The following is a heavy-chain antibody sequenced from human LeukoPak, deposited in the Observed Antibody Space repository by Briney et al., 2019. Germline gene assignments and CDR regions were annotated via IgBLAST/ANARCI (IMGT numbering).Heavy chain of an antibody. CDR2: IYHSGSI. V-gene: IGHV4-4*02. CDR3: ARSLAAAGKGENDAFDI. D-gene: IGHD6-13*01. CDR1: GGSISSSNW. Sequence: SETLSLTCAVSGGSISSSNWWSWVRQPPGKGLEWIGEIYHSGSINYNPSLKSRVTISVDKSKNQFSLKLSSVTAADTAVYYCARSLAAAGKGENDAFDIWGQGTMVTVSS. J-gene: IGHJ3*02.